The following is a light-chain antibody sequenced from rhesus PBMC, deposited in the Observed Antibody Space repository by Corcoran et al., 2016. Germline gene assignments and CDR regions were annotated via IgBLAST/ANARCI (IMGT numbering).Light chain of an antibody. CDR1: QNIYSN. CDR2: AAS. J-gene: IGKJ3*01. Sequence: DIQMTQSPSALSASVGDRVTISCRASQNIYSNLAWYQQKPGKAPKLLIYAASSLQTEIPPRFHSSGSGTDFTLTISSLQSEDSAAYYCQHYYDNPFTFGPGTKLDIK. V-gene: IGKV1S12*01. CDR3: QHYYDNPFT.